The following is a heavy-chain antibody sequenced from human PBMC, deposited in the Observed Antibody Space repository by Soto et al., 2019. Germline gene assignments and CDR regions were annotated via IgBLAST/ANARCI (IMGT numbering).Heavy chain of an antibody. D-gene: IGHD6-6*01. CDR3: ALAFNEYSSSIDY. CDR2: ISWDGGST. Sequence: VQLVESGGVVVQPGGSLRLSCAASGFTFDDYAMHWVRQAPGKGLEWVSLISWDGGSTYYADSVKGRFTISRDNSKNSLYLQMNSLRAEDTALYYCALAFNEYSSSIDYWGQGTLVTVSS. CDR1: GFTFDDYA. J-gene: IGHJ4*02. V-gene: IGHV3-43D*04.